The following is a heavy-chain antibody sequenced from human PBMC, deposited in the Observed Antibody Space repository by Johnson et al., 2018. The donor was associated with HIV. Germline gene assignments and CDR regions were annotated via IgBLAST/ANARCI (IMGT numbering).Heavy chain of an antibody. J-gene: IGHJ3*02. CDR3: ARSPGYSLLDAFDI. V-gene: IGHV3-33*01. D-gene: IGHD1-26*01. CDR2: IRYDGNNK. Sequence: VQLVESGGGVVQPGRSLRLSCEASGFTFSNYDMHWVRQAPRKGLEWVALIRYDGNNKYYVDSVQGRFTVSRDNSKNTLYLQMNSLRAEDTAVYYCARSPGYSLLDAFDIWGQGAMVTVTS. CDR1: GFTFSNYD.